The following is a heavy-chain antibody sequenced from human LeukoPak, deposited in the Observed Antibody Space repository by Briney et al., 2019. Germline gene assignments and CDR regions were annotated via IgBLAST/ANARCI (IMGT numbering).Heavy chain of an antibody. CDR1: GFTFSSYA. CDR2: ISGSGGST. Sequence: SGGSLRLSCVASGFTFSSYAMSWVRQAPGKGLEWVSAISGSGGSTYYADSVKGRFTISRDNSKNTLYLQMNSLRAEDTAVYYCAKDAYYYDSSGYPGDFDYWGQGTLVTVSS. J-gene: IGHJ4*02. D-gene: IGHD3-22*01. CDR3: AKDAYYYDSSGYPGDFDY. V-gene: IGHV3-23*01.